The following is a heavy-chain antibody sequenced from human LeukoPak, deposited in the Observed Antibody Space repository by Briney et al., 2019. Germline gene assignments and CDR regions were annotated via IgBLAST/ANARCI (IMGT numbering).Heavy chain of an antibody. CDR3: TRGPTSGSYWFDP. CDR2: MNPNSGNT. D-gene: IGHD1-26*01. CDR1: GYTFTSYG. Sequence: ASVKVSCKASGYTFTSYGISWVRQATGQGLEWMGWMNPNSGNTGYAQKFQGRVTMTRNTSINTAYVELSSLRSEDTAVYYCTRGPTSGSYWFDPWGQGTLVTVSS. J-gene: IGHJ5*02. V-gene: IGHV1-8*02.